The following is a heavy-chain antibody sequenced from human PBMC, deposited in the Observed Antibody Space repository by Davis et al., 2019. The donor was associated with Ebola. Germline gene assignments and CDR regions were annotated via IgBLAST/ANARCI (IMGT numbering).Heavy chain of an antibody. CDR1: GFSFSTYG. Sequence: GESLKISCAASGFSFSTYGMHWVRQAPGKGLEWVAVISFNGNHKDYVDSVKGRFTISRDNSDNTLYLQMNSLKTEDTAVYYCTTGSPWSGSCFDSWGQGTLVTVSS. D-gene: IGHD3-3*01. J-gene: IGHJ4*02. CDR2: ISFNGNHK. CDR3: TTGSPWSGSCFDS. V-gene: IGHV3-30*03.